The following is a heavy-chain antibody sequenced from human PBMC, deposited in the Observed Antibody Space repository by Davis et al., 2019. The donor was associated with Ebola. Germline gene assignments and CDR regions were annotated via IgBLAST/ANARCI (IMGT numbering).Heavy chain of an antibody. CDR2: IYYSGST. J-gene: IGHJ6*02. V-gene: IGHV4-59*12. Sequence: MPGGSLRLSCTVSGGSISSYYWSWIRQPPGKGLEWNGYIYYSGSTYYNPSLKSRVTISVDTSKNQFSLKLSSVTAAGTAVYYCARGITGSESEYYYYYYGMDVWGQGTTVTVSS. CDR3: ARGITGSESEYYYYYYGMDV. CDR1: GGSISSYY. D-gene: IGHD1-20*01.